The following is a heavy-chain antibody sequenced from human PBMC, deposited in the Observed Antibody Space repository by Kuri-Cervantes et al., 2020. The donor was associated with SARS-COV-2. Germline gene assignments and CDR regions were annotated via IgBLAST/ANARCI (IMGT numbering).Heavy chain of an antibody. D-gene: IGHD3-3*01. V-gene: IGHV3-49*04. Sequence: SCTASGFTFGDYAMSWVRQAPGKGLEWVGFIRSKAYGGTTEYAASVKGRFTISRDDSKSIAYLQMNSLKTEDTAVYYCTRHDFWSAYYFDYWGQGTLVTVSS. CDR3: TRHDFWSAYYFDY. CDR1: GFTFGDYA. CDR2: IRSKAYGGTT. J-gene: IGHJ4*02.